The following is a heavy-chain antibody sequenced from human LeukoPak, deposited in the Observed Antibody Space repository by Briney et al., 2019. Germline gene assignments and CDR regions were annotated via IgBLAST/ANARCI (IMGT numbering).Heavy chain of an antibody. CDR2: ISGSGGTT. V-gene: IGHV3-23*01. Sequence: GGSLRLSCAASGFTFSNYAMNWVRQAPGKGLEWVLVISGSGGTTFYADSVKGRFTISRDNSTNMVYLQMNSLGADDTARYFCAKDRGWLYSAPEYWGQGILVPVSS. CDR3: AKDRGWLYSAPEY. D-gene: IGHD2-15*01. J-gene: IGHJ4*02. CDR1: GFTFSNYA.